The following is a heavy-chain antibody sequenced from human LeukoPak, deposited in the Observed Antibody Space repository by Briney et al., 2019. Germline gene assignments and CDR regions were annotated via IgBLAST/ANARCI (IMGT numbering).Heavy chain of an antibody. CDR1: GFTLSSYA. CDR3: AKAPVTTCRGAYCYPFDY. Sequence: GGSLTLSCAASGFTLSSYAMSWVRQAPGKGLEWVSAISDSGNTYHADSVKGRFTISRDSSKNTLFLQMNRLRPEDAAVYYCAKAPVTTCRGAYCYPFDYWGQGTLVTVSS. J-gene: IGHJ4*02. D-gene: IGHD2-21*01. CDR2: ISDSGNT. V-gene: IGHV3-23*01.